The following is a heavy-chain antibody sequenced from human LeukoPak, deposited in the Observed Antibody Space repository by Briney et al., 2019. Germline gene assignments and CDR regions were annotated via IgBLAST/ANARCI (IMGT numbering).Heavy chain of an antibody. CDR2: IRYDGSNK. CDR3: AKDARAALRGPLNWFDP. V-gene: IGHV3-30*02. J-gene: IGHJ5*02. Sequence: GGSLRLSCAASGFTFSSYGMHWVRQAPGKGLEWVAFIRYDGSNKYYADSVKGRFTISRDNSKNTLYLQMNSLRAEDTAVYYCAKDARAALRGPLNWFDPWGQGTLVTVSS. D-gene: IGHD6-13*01. CDR1: GFTFSSYG.